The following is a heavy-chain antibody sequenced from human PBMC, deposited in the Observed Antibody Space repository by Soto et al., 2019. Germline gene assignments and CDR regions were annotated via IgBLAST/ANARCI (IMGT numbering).Heavy chain of an antibody. CDR2: FDPEDGET. CDR3: ATAFGSGSYYNIFDY. CDR1: GYTLTELS. J-gene: IGHJ4*02. V-gene: IGHV1-24*01. Sequence: ASVKVSCKVSGYTLTELSMHWVSQAPGKGLEWMGGFDPEDGETIYAQKFQGRVTMTEDTSTDTAYMELSSLRSEDTAVYYCATAFGSGSYYNIFDYWGQGTLVTVSS. D-gene: IGHD3-10*01.